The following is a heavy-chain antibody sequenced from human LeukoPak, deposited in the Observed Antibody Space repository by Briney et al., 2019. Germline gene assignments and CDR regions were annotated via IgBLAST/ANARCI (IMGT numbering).Heavy chain of an antibody. Sequence: SETLSLTCAVSGYPIISGYYWGWIRQPPGKGLEWIGNIFLSETTYYNPSLKGRVSISVVTSKNQFSLKLRSVTAADTAVYYCASVSRDGYKIDHWGQGTLVTVSS. CDR2: IFLSETT. CDR1: GYPIISGYY. J-gene: IGHJ4*02. V-gene: IGHV4-38-2*01. D-gene: IGHD5-24*01. CDR3: ASVSRDGYKIDH.